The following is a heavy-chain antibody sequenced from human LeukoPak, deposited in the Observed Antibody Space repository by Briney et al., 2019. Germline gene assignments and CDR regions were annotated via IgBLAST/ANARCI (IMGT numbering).Heavy chain of an antibody. V-gene: IGHV3-53*01. CDR2: IYTGDVT. J-gene: IGHJ4*02. CDR1: GFRVSSNH. CDR3: AREREYDTYIDY. Sequence: PGGSLRLSCAVSGFRVSSNHMTWVRQAPGKGLEWISLIYTGDVTYYADSVKGRFTISTDNSKNILFLQMDSLTAEDTALYYCAREREYDTYIDYWGQGTRVTVSS. D-gene: IGHD2/OR15-2a*01.